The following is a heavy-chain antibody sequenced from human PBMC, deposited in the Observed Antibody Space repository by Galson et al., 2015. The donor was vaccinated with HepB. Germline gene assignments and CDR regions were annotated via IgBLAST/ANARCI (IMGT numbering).Heavy chain of an antibody. CDR2: ISYDGTNK. CDR3: ARGGGDCSRTACSDPGGFDP. J-gene: IGHJ5*02. CDR1: GFTFGSYT. D-gene: IGHD2-2*01. Sequence: SLRLSCAASGFTFGSYTMHWVRQAPGKGLQWVAVISYDGTNKYYVDSVKGRFTNSRDNSNKTLYLQMNSLRVEDTAVYYCARGGGDCSRTACSDPGGFDPWGQGTLVTVSS. V-gene: IGHV3-30*04.